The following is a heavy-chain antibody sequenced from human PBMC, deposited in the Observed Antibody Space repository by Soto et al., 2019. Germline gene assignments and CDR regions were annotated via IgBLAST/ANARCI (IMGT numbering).Heavy chain of an antibody. Sequence: GGSLRLSCAASGFTFSGSAMHWVRQASGKGLEWVSLLSATGGGTYYADSVQGRFTISRDNSHNTLYLQVHSLTAEDTAVYYCAKDRRAGGNSAFYFDFWGQGAQVTVSS. J-gene: IGHJ4*02. D-gene: IGHD3-16*01. CDR3: AKDRRAGGNSAFYFDF. V-gene: IGHV3-23*01. CDR2: LSATGGGT. CDR1: GFTFSGSA.